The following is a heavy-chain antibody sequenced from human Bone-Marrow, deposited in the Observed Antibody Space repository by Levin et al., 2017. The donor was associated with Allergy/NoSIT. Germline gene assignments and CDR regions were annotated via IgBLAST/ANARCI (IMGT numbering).Heavy chain of an antibody. CDR1: GGSISGAGYY. CDR3: AKDRYSGYALGN. Sequence: SETLSLTCTVSGGSISGAGYYWTWIRQHPGKGLEWIGYIHYITNTNYNPSLRSRVTISLDTSKNQFSLRLSSVTAADTAVYYCAKDRYSGYALGNWGQGTLVTVSS. J-gene: IGHJ4*02. V-gene: IGHV4-31*03. CDR2: IHYITNT. D-gene: IGHD5-12*01.